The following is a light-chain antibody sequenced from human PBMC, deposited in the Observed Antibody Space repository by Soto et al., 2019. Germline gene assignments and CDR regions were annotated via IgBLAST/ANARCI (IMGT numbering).Light chain of an antibody. CDR1: QGFSSW. J-gene: IGKJ3*01. Sequence: LPMTQSPSSLSASVGDRVTITCRASQGFSSWLAWYQQKPEKAPTSLIYAASSLRSGVPSRFTGSGSGTDFTLTIISLLPEVFATYYCQQCNSYYRTVFGPGKKVDIK. CDR2: AAS. CDR3: QQCNSYYRTV. V-gene: IGKV1D-16*01.